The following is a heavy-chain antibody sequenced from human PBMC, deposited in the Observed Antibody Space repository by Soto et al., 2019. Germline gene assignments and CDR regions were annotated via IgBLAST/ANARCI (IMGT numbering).Heavy chain of an antibody. J-gene: IGHJ6*04. D-gene: IGHD2-2*01. CDR2: ISNTAITD. CDR1: GFSFSDYS. CDR3: TRDLHQMLSRKHYSYSLAV. V-gene: IGHV3-11*01. Sequence: QVHLVESGGDLVKPGGSLRLSCVASGFSFSDYSMTWMRQAPGGGLDFVAFISNTAITDYYADSVKGRFTISSDNARNSVYLKMDSLRAEDAAVYYCTRDLHQMLSRKHYSYSLAVWGTGTTVTVSS.